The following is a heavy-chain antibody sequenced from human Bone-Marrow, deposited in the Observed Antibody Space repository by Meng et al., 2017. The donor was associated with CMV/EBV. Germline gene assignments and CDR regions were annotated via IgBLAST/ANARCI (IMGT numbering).Heavy chain of an antibody. CDR3: ARALPYYYGSGCYGPFDP. D-gene: IGHD3-10*01. V-gene: IGHV1-18*01. J-gene: IGHJ5*02. Sequence: ASVKVSCKASGYTFTSYGISWVRQAPGQGLEWMGWISAYNGNTNYAQKLQGRVTMTTDTSTSTAYMELRSLRLDDTAVYYSARALPYYYGSGCYGPFDPWGQGTLVTVSS. CDR1: GYTFTSYG. CDR2: ISAYNGNT.